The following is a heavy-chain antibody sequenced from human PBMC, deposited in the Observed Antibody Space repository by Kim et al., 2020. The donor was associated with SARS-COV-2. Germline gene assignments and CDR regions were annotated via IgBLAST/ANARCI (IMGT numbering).Heavy chain of an antibody. J-gene: IGHJ4*02. CDR2: ISHSGTT. Sequence: SETLSLTCAVYGGSFRDYSWNWVRQFPGEGLQWIGQISHSGTTKYNPSLKSRVTISXXXSKSQFSLKMTSMTAADTAVYYCTRGLXXYWGQGKLVTVSS. CDR3: TRGLXXY. V-gene: IGHV4-34*01. CDR1: GGSFRDYS.